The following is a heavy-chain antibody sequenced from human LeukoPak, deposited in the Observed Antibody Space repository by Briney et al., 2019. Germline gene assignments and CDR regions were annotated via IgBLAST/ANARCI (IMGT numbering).Heavy chain of an antibody. CDR2: IYPGDSDT. CDR1: GYSFTSYW. J-gene: IGHJ4*02. CDR3: ARQGYCSSTSCYYFDY. Sequence: GEPLKISCKASGYSFTSYWIGWVRQMPGKGLEWMEIIYPGDSDTRYSPSFQGQVTISADKPISTAYLQWSSLKASDTAMYYCARQGYCSSTSCYYFDYWGQGTLVTVSS. D-gene: IGHD2-2*01. V-gene: IGHV5-51*04.